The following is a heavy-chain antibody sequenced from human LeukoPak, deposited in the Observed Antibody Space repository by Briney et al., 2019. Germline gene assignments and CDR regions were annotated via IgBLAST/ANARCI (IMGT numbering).Heavy chain of an antibody. CDR2: IYYSGST. CDR1: GGSISSYY. V-gene: IGHV4-59*01. Sequence: SETLSLTCTVSGGSISSYYWSWIRQPPGKGLEWIGYIYYSGSTNYNPSLKSRVTISVDTSKNQFSLKLSSVTAADTAVYYCARDLGIAAAGPDAFDIWGQGTMVTVSS. CDR3: ARDLGIAAAGPDAFDI. D-gene: IGHD6-13*01. J-gene: IGHJ3*02.